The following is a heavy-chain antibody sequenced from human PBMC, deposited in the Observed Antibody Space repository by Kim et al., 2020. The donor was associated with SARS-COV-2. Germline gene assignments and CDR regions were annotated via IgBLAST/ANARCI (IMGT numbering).Heavy chain of an antibody. CDR2: IIPIFGTA. D-gene: IGHD6-19*01. CDR3: ARVGSEWLQPFFDY. CDR1: GGTFSSYA. J-gene: IGHJ4*02. Sequence: SVKVSCKASGGTFSSYAISWVRQAPGQGLEWMGGIIPIFGTANYAQKFQGRVTITADESTSTAYMELSSLRSEDTAVYYCARVGSEWLQPFFDYWGQGTLVTVSS. V-gene: IGHV1-69*13.